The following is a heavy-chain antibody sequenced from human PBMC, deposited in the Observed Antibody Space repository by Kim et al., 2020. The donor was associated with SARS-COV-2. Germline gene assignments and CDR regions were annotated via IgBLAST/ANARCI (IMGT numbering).Heavy chain of an antibody. Sequence: GGSLRLSCAASGFTFSSYAMGWVRQAPGKGLEWVSDISGSGDSTYYADSVKGRFTISRDNYKNTLYLQMNSLRVEDTAVYYCAKDLVVARGRFDPWGQGTLVTVSS. CDR3: AKDLVVARGRFDP. CDR2: ISGSGDST. D-gene: IGHD3-22*01. V-gene: IGHV3-23*01. J-gene: IGHJ5*02. CDR1: GFTFSSYA.